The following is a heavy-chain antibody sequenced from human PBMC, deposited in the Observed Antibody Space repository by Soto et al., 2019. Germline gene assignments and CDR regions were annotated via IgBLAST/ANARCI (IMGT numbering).Heavy chain of an antibody. D-gene: IGHD3-10*01. CDR3: AWALRGFNY. J-gene: IGHJ4*02. Sequence: QVQLVQSGAEVKKPGASVKVSCKASGYSFTSFGISWVRQAPGQGLEWMGWISAYNGTTNYAQKLQGRVTMTTDTATSTASVELRSLRSDDTAVYYGAWALRGFNYWGQGTLVTVSS. CDR1: GYSFTSFG. CDR2: ISAYNGTT. V-gene: IGHV1-18*01.